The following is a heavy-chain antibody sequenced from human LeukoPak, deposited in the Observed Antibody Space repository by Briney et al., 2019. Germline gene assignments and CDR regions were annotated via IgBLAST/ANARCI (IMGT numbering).Heavy chain of an antibody. CDR1: GGSFSGYY. J-gene: IGHJ4*02. CDR2: INHSGST. V-gene: IGHV4-34*01. Sequence: SETLSLTCAVYGGSFSGYYWSWIRQPPGKGLEWIGEINHSGSTNYNPSLKSRVTISVDTSKNQFSLKLSSVTAADTAVYYCARDPVRGGFDYWGQGTLVTVSS. D-gene: IGHD2-15*01. CDR3: ARDPVRGGFDY.